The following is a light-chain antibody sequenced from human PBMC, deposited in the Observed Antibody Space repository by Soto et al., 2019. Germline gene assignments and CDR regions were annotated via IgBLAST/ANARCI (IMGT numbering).Light chain of an antibody. J-gene: IGLJ2*01. V-gene: IGLV1-51*01. CDR2: GNN. CDR1: SSNIGSNY. Sequence: QSVLTQPPSVSAAPGQTVTISCSGSSSNIGSNYVSWYQHLPGIAPKLLIYGNNGRPSGIPDRFSGSKSGTSATLGITGLQTGDEADYYCGTWDSSLSAVVFGGGTKLTVL. CDR3: GTWDSSLSAVV.